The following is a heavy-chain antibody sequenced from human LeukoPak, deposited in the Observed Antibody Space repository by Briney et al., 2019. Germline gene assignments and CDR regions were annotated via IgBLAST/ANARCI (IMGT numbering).Heavy chain of an antibody. V-gene: IGHV1-2*02. CDR1: GYTFTGYY. D-gene: IGHD5-12*01. CDR3: ARDLGYSGYDCLGS. CDR2: INPNSGGT. Sequence: ASVKVSCKASGYTFTGYYMHWVRQAPGQGLEWMGWINPNSGGTNYAQKFQGRVTMARDTSISTAYMELSRLRSDDTAVYYCARDLGYSGYDCLGSWGQGTLVTVSS. J-gene: IGHJ5*02.